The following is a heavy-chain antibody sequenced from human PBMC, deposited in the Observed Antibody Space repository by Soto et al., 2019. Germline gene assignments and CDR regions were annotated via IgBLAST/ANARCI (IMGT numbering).Heavy chain of an antibody. J-gene: IGHJ5*02. D-gene: IGHD3-10*01. CDR2: IYYSGST. CDR3: ARIVHYYGSGSYLGFDP. CDR1: GGSVSSGSYY. V-gene: IGHV4-61*01. Sequence: SATLSLTCTVSGGSVSSGSYYWSWIRQPPGKGLEWIGYIYYSGSTNYNPSLKSRVTISVDTSKNQFSLKLSSVTAADTAVYYCARIVHYYGSGSYLGFDPWGQGTLVTVSS.